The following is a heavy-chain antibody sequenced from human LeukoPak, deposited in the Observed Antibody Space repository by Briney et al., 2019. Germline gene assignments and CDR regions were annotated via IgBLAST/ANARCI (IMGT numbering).Heavy chain of an antibody. D-gene: IGHD6-13*01. CDR3: AKGALGLGKYSSPGY. Sequence: GGSLRLSCVASGFTFSDHAVSWLRQAPGRGLEWVSAISGGSTSTYYTDSVKGRFTISRDNSKNTLYLQMNSLRAEDTAVYYCAKGALGLGKYSSPGYWGQGTLVTVSS. V-gene: IGHV3-23*01. CDR1: GFTFSDHA. CDR2: ISGGSTST. J-gene: IGHJ4*02.